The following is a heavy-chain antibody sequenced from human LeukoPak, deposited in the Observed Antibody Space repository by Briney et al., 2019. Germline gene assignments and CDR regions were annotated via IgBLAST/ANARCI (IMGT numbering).Heavy chain of an antibody. V-gene: IGHV3-23*01. CDR3: AKVARKWELSDYFDY. CDR2: ISGSGGST. Sequence: PGGSLRLSCAASGFTFSSYSMSWVRQAPGKGLEWVSAISGSGGSTYYADSVKGRFTISRDNSKNTLYLQMNSLRAEDTAVYYCAKVARKWELSDYFDYWGQGTLVTVSS. J-gene: IGHJ4*02. D-gene: IGHD1-26*01. CDR1: GFTFSSYS.